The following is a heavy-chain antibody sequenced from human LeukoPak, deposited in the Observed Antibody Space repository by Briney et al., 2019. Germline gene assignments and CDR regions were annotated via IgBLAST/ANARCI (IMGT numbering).Heavy chain of an antibody. CDR3: AKRGSGYYIDY. J-gene: IGHJ4*01. CDR1: GFTFSSYG. V-gene: IGHV3-30*18. Sequence: GGCLRLSCAASGFTFSSYGMHWVRQAPGKGLEWVAIISYDGSNKYYTDSVRGRFTISRDNSKNTLHLQMNSLRAEDTAVYYCAKRGSGYYIDYWGHASHLTVSS. CDR2: ISYDGSNK. D-gene: IGHD3-22*01.